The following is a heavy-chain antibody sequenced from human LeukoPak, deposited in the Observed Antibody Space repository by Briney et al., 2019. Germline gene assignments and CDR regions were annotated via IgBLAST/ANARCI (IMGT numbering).Heavy chain of an antibody. CDR3: SRVHDSTGYYHYFDS. CDR1: GFTFSSYA. V-gene: IGHV3-30*04. CDR2: ISYHGSNE. J-gene: IGHJ4*02. D-gene: IGHD3-22*01. Sequence: GGSLRLSCAASGFTFSSYAMHWVRQAPDKGLEWVAIISYHGSNEYYADSVKGRFTISRDNSKNTLYLQMNNLRVEDTAMYYCSRVHDSTGYYHYFDSWGQGTLVTVSS.